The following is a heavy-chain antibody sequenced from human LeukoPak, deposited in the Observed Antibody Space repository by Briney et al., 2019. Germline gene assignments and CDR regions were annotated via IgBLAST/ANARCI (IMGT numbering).Heavy chain of an antibody. J-gene: IGHJ4*02. CDR1: GFIFSSYW. V-gene: IGHV3-7*04. D-gene: IGHD2-2*01. CDR2: VNPDGNEK. CDR3: ARGQYQLL. Sequence: GGSLRLSCAASGFIFSSYWMSWVRQAPGKGLEWVAKVNPDGNEKYYVDSVRGRFTISKDNPKNSVYLQMDSLKAEDTAVYYCARGQYQLLWGKGALIIVSS.